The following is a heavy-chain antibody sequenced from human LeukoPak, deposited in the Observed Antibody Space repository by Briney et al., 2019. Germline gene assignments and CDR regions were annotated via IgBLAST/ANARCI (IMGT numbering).Heavy chain of an antibody. D-gene: IGHD3-22*01. CDR1: GGSISSSNW. CDR3: ARDRGNYYDSSGYYPAYYFDY. Sequence: PSGTLSLTCAVSGGSISSSNWWSWVRQPQGKGLEWIGETHHSGSTNYNPSLKSRVTISVDTSKNQFSLKLSSVTAADTAVYYCARDRGNYYDSSGYYPAYYFDYWGQGTLVTVSS. J-gene: IGHJ4*02. V-gene: IGHV4-4*02. CDR2: THHSGST.